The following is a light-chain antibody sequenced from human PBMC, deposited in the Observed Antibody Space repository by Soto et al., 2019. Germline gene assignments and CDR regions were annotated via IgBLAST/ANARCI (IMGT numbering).Light chain of an antibody. CDR2: EVS. Sequence: HSALTQPASVSGSPGQSITISCTGTSSDVAGYNYVSWYQQHPGKAPKLMIYEVSTRPSGVSNRFSGSKSGNTASLPISVLQTEDEADYYCSAYTSRNTLVVFGGGTKLTVL. CDR1: SSDVAGYNY. CDR3: SAYTSRNTLVV. V-gene: IGLV2-14*01. J-gene: IGLJ2*01.